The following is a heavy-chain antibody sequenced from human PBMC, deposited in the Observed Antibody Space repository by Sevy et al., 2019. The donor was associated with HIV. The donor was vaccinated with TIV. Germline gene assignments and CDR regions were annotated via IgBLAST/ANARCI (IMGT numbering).Heavy chain of an antibody. CDR3: TRHAKGSIDY. CDR1: GFTFSGSA. D-gene: IGHD2-15*01. J-gene: IGHJ4*02. Sequence: GESLKISCAASGFTFSGSAMHWVRQASGKGLEWVGRIRSKANSYATAYAASVKGRFTISRDDSKNTAYLQMNSLKTGDTAVYYGTRHAKGSIDYGARGPRVPVSS. V-gene: IGHV3-73*01. CDR2: IRSKANSYAT.